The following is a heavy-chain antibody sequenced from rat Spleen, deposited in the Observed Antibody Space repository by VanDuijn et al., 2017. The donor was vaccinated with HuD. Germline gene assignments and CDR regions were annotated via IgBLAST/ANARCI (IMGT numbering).Heavy chain of an antibody. CDR1: GFTFSDYY. CDR2: ISYEGSST. J-gene: IGHJ1*01. Sequence: EVQLVESGGGLVQPGRSVKVSCTASGFTFSDYYMAWVRQAPKKGLDWVASISYEGSSTYYEDSVKGRFTISRDNAKSTLYLQMNSLRSDDTATYYCARHPQLGVFWYFDFWGPGTMITVSS. CDR3: ARHPQLGVFWYFDF. V-gene: IGHV5-22*01. D-gene: IGHD5-1*01.